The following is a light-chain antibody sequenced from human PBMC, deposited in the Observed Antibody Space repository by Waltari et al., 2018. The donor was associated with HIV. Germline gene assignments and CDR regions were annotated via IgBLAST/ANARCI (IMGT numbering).Light chain of an antibody. V-gene: IGKV2-30*01. Sequence: DVVLTQSPLSLPVTLGQPASISCRSSHSLVYSDGNTYLNWFQQRPGHSPRRLIYKVSNRDSGVPDRFSGSGSGTDFTLKISRVEAEDVGIYYCMQGTHWPPTFGQGTKVEI. CDR3: MQGTHWPPT. CDR1: HSLVYSDGNTY. J-gene: IGKJ1*01. CDR2: KVS.